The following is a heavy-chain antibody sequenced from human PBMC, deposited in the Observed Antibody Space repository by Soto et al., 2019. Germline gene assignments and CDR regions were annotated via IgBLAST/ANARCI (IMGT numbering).Heavy chain of an antibody. CDR2: IIPIFNST. CDR3: AREGRGKKAGYNGLVSLGY. J-gene: IGHJ4*02. V-gene: IGHV1-69*06. D-gene: IGHD2-2*02. CDR1: GSRFSNYV. Sequence: QVQLVQSGAEVKTPGSSLKVSCKVSGSRFSNYVISWVRQAPGHGLEWLGRIIPIFNSTKYAQSFQGRVTITADKSKSTASLELSSLRSDDTAVCYCAREGRGKKAGYNGLVSLGYWGQGTLVTVSS.